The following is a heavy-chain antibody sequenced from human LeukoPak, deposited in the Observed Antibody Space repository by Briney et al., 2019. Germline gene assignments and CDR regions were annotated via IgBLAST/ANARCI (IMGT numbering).Heavy chain of an antibody. Sequence: ASVKVSCKASGYTFTSYGISWVRQAPGQGLEWMGWISAYNGNTNYAQKLQGRVTMTTDTSTSTAYMELRSLRSDDTAVYYCARGRGYSSSRYYYYMDVWGKGTTVTVSS. CDR3: ARGRGYSSSRYYYYMDV. J-gene: IGHJ6*03. V-gene: IGHV1-18*01. CDR1: GYTFTSYG. CDR2: ISAYNGNT. D-gene: IGHD6-13*01.